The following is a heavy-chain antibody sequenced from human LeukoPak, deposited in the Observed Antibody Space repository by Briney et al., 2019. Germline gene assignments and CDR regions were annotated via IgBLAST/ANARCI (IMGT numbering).Heavy chain of an antibody. V-gene: IGHV1-8*01. CDR2: MNPNSGNT. J-gene: IGHJ3*02. D-gene: IGHD3-10*01. CDR1: GYTFTSYD. Sequence: ASVKVSCKASGYTFTSYDINWVRQATGRGLEWMGWMNPNSGNTGYAQKFQGRVTMTRNTSISTAYMELSRLRSDDTAVYYCARASPYYGSGSFVAFDIWGQGTMVTVSS. CDR3: ARASPYYGSGSFVAFDI.